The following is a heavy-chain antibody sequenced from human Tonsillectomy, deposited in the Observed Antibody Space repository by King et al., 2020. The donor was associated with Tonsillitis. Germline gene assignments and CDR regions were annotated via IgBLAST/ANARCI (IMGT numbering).Heavy chain of an antibody. CDR3: TRSEVQWLIQDY. V-gene: IGHV3-74*01. CDR2: LNIDGSST. Sequence: VQLVESGGGLVQPGGSLRLSCAASGFTFRTYWMHWVRQVPGKGLVWVSRLNIDGSSTSYADSVKGRFTISRDHAKNTLYLQMSSLRAEDTAVYYCTRSEVQWLIQDYWGQGTLVTVSS. CDR1: GFTFRTYW. J-gene: IGHJ4*02. D-gene: IGHD6-19*01.